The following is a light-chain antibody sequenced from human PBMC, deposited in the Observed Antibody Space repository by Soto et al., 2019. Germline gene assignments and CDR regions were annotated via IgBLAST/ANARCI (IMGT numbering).Light chain of an antibody. Sequence: EVVLTQSPGPLSLSPGERATPSCKXSQSVNSNSLAWYQQKPGQAPRVFIYGASTRATGIPDRLSGSGSGTDCTLTISRLEPEDVAVYYCQQRSDWPWTLGQGTKVDIK. CDR1: QSVNSNS. CDR2: GAS. J-gene: IGKJ1*01. CDR3: QQRSDWPWT. V-gene: IGKV3D-20*02.